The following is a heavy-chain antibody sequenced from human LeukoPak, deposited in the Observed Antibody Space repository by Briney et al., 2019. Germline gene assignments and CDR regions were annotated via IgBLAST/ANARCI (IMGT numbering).Heavy chain of an antibody. J-gene: IGHJ4*02. Sequence: SQTLSLTCTVSGGSISSGIYYWNWIRQPAGKGLEWIGRIYSSGSTNYNPSLKSRVTISLDTSKNQFSLRLSSVTAADTAVYYCARDSGAVEDTGVGFDYWGQGTLVTVSS. D-gene: IGHD2-8*02. CDR3: ARDSGAVEDTGVGFDY. V-gene: IGHV4-61*02. CDR2: IYSSGST. CDR1: GGSISSGIYY.